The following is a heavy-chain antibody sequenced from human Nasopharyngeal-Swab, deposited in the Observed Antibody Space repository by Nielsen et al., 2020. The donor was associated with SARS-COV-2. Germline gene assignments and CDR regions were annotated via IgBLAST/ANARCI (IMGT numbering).Heavy chain of an antibody. V-gene: IGHV3-53*01. Sequence: GESLKISCAASGFTVSSNYMSWVRQAPGKGLEWVSVIYSGGSTYYADSVKGRFTISRDNSKNTLYLQMNSLRAEDTAVYYCARDEYYYDSSGYYDGMDVWGQGTTVTVSS. CDR3: ARDEYYYDSSGYYDGMDV. J-gene: IGHJ6*02. CDR2: IYSGGST. CDR1: GFTVSSNY. D-gene: IGHD3-22*01.